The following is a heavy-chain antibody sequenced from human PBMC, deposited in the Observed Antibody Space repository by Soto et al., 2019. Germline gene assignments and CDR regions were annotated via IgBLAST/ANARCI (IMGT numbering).Heavy chain of an antibody. D-gene: IGHD6-13*01. CDR3: ARDRVEAALGTFDQ. J-gene: IGHJ4*02. CDR1: GYTFSTYP. V-gene: IGHV1-18*01. Sequence: ASVKVSCKTSGYTFSTYPISWVRQAPRQGLEWVGWISTYNGKTNYGQKFQGRVTITTDTSTSTAYMDLRNLRSDDTAVYYCARDRVEAALGTFDQWGQGTLVTVSS. CDR2: ISTYNGKT.